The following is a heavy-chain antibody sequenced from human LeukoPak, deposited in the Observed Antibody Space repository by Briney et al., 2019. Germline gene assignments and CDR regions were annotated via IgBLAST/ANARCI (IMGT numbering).Heavy chain of an antibody. CDR2: ISGSGGST. Sequence: GGSLRLSCAASGFTFSSYAMSWVRQAPGKGLEWVSAISGSGGSTYYADSVKGRFTISRDNSKNTLYLQMNSLRAEDTAVYYCARMGEMATGFDYWGQGTLVTVSS. D-gene: IGHD5-24*01. V-gene: IGHV3-23*01. J-gene: IGHJ4*02. CDR3: ARMGEMATGFDY. CDR1: GFTFSSYA.